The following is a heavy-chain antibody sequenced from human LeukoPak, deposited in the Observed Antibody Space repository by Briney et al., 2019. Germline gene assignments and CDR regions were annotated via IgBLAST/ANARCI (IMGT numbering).Heavy chain of an antibody. D-gene: IGHD1-26*01. CDR2: IYHSGST. J-gene: IGHJ4*02. CDR3: ARGWELLGAFDY. CDR1: GYSISSGYY. V-gene: IGHV4-38-2*02. Sequence: KPSETLSLTCTVSGYSISSGYYWGRIRQPPGKGLEWIGSIYHSGSTYHNPSLKSRVTISVDTSKNQFSLKLSSVTAADTAVYYCARGWELLGAFDYWGQGTLVTVSS.